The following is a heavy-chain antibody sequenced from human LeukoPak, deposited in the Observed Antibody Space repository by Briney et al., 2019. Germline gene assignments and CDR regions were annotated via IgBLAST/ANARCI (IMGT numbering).Heavy chain of an antibody. Sequence: SETLSLTCTVSGGSISSYYWSWIRQPPGKGLEWVGYIYYSGSTNYNPSLKSRVTISVDTSKNQFSLKLSSVTAADTAVYYCARGGYDYVWGSYFRGYFDYWGQGTLVTVSS. CDR3: ARGGYDYVWGSYFRGYFDY. V-gene: IGHV4-59*01. D-gene: IGHD3-16*01. CDR2: IYYSGST. CDR1: GGSISSYY. J-gene: IGHJ4*02.